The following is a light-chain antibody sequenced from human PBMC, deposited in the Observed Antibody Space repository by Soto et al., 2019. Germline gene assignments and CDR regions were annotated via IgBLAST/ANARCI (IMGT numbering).Light chain of an antibody. V-gene: IGKV3-20*01. CDR1: QRISSNY. CDR2: GAS. CDR3: QHYDNSPT. J-gene: IGKJ1*01. Sequence: EIVLTQSPGTLSWSPGERATLSCRASQRISSNYLTWYQQKPGQSPRLLIYGASSRATGIPDRFSGSGSGTDFTLTISRLEPEDFAVYYCQHYDNSPTFGQGTKVEIK.